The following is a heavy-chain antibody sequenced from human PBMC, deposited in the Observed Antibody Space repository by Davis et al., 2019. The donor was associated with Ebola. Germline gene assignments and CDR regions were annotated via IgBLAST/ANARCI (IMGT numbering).Heavy chain of an antibody. Sequence: GESLKISCAASGFTFSSYAMSWVLQAPGKGLEWVSAISGSGGSTYYADSVKGRFTISRDNSKNTLYLQMNSLRAEDTAVYYCAKVGCSSTSCYSVYYGMDVWGQGTTVTVSS. CDR1: GFTFSSYA. J-gene: IGHJ6*02. CDR2: ISGSGGST. CDR3: AKVGCSSTSCYSVYYGMDV. D-gene: IGHD2-2*01. V-gene: IGHV3-23*01.